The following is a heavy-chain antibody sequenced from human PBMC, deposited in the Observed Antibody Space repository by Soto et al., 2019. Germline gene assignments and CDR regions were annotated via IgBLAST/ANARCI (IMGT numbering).Heavy chain of an antibody. CDR2: IYSAGST. CDR1: GLTVSRTQ. V-gene: IGHV3-53*01. CDR3: TTAPCSTSCYTADY. D-gene: IGHD2-2*02. Sequence: GGSLRLSCAVSGLTVSRTQMSWVRQAPGKGLQWVSVIYSAGSTYYANAVKGRFTISRDISENKIFLELNGLTVDDTAVYYCTTAPCSTSCYTADYWGQGTLVTVSS. J-gene: IGHJ4*02.